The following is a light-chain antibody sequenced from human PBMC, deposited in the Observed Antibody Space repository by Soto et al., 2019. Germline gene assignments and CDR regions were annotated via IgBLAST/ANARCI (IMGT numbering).Light chain of an antibody. Sequence: ETLLTQSPGTLSLSPGERATLSCRASETLGRNYLAWYQQKPGQAPRLLIHLINIRAAGIPDRFSGSASGTDFTLTISRLEPDDFAMYYCQQYDNFPQTFGQGTRVEIK. CDR2: LIN. J-gene: IGKJ1*01. CDR3: QQYDNFPQT. V-gene: IGKV3-20*01. CDR1: ETLGRNY.